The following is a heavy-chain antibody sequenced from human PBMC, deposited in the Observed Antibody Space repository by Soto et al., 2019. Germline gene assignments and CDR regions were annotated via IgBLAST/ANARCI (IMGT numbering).Heavy chain of an antibody. CDR3: ARDRGSTYFPPPYHFDF. V-gene: IGHV3-30*04. CDR2: ISYDGGKT. D-gene: IGHD6-13*01. Sequence: SLRLSCAASEFTLRSYTMHWVRQAPGKGLEWVATISYDGGKTYYAGSVRGRFTISRDNSKNTLFLQMDSLRPEDTAVYFCARDRGSTYFPPPYHFDFWGQGTLVTVSS. CDR1: EFTLRSYT. J-gene: IGHJ4*02.